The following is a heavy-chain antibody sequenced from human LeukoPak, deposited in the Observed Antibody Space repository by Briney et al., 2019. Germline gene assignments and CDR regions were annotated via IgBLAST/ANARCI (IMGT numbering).Heavy chain of an antibody. J-gene: IGHJ4*02. V-gene: IGHV3-49*04. CDR1: GFTFSTYA. Sequence: PGGSLRLSCAASGFTFSTYAMHWVRQAPGEGLEWVGFIRDKAYGGTTEYAASVKGRFTISRDDSKSIAYLQMNSLKTEDTAVYYCTRGGASGKWYFDYWGQGTLVTVSS. CDR2: IRDKAYGGTT. CDR3: TRGGASGKWYFDY. D-gene: IGHD6-13*01.